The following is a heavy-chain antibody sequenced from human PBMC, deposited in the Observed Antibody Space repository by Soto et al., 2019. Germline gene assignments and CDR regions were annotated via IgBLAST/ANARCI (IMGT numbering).Heavy chain of an antibody. D-gene: IGHD3-16*02. CDR1: GFTLRNSR. Sequence: GGSLRLSCAASGFTLRNSRMSWVRQAPGKGLEWVANIKQDGSDTYYVDSVKGRFTISRDNPKNSLYLQMNGLRVEDSAVYYCVRVYRYDQNDYWGQGAQVTVSS. J-gene: IGHJ4*02. V-gene: IGHV3-7*02. CDR3: VRVYRYDQNDY. CDR2: IKQDGSDT.